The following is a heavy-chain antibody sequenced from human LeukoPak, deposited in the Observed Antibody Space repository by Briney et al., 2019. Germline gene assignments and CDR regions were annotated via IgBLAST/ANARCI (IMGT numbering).Heavy chain of an antibody. J-gene: IGHJ4*02. CDR1: GDTFNSYA. CDR3: ARELRTYNWNSGRFDY. CDR2: IIPIFATA. V-gene: IGHV1-69*01. Sequence: SCXASGDTFNSYAINWVRQAPGQGXEXXXGIIPIFATANYAQKFQGRVTFTADGSTSTAYMELSSLRSEDTAVYYCARELRTYNWNSGRFDYWGQGTLVTVSS. D-gene: IGHD1-7*01.